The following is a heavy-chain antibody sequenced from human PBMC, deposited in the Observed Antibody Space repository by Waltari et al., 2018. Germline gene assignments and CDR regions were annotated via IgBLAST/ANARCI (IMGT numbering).Heavy chain of an antibody. CDR3: AKGLRITMVRGTQ. J-gene: IGHJ4*02. Sequence: EVQLLESGGGLVEPGGSLRLSCAASGFTFSSYAMSWVRQAPGKGLEWVSAISGMVGSEYFVDYWKGRFTNSRDNSKSRLYVQKSSVGAKDRGVDYCAKGLRITMVRGTQWGQGTLVNDSS. CDR1: GFTFSSYA. CDR2: ISGMVGSE. D-gene: IGHD3-10*01. V-gene: IGHV3-23*01.